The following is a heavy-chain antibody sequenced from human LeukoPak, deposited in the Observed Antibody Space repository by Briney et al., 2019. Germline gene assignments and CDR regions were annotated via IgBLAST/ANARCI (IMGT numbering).Heavy chain of an antibody. V-gene: IGHV3-73*01. CDR2: IDKKDKGYATAT. CDR3: TRDSGTYNWLDP. D-gene: IGHD1-26*01. J-gene: IGHJ5*02. Sequence: GGSLKLSCAASGFTFSGSAIHWVRQSSGKGLEWVGQIDKKDKGYATATAYAASVKGRFTISRDDSINTAYLQMKSLKTEDTALYYCTRDSGTYNWLDPWGQGTLVTVPS. CDR1: GFTFSGSA.